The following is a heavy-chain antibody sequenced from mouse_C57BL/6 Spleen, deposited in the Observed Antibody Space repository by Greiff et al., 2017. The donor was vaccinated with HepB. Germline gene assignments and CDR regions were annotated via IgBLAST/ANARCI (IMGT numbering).Heavy chain of an antibody. J-gene: IGHJ2*01. CDR3: ARVGDYYGTFDY. V-gene: IGHV3-6*01. Sequence: EVKLMESGPGLVKPSQSLSLTCSVTGYSITSGYYWNWIRQFPGNKLEWMGYISYDGSNNYNPSLKNRISITRDTSKNQFFLKLNSVTTEDTATYYCARVGDYYGTFDYWGQGTTLTVSS. CDR2: ISYDGSN. D-gene: IGHD1-1*01. CDR1: GYSITSGYY.